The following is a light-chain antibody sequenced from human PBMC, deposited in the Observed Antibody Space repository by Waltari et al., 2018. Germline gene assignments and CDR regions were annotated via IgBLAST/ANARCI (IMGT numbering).Light chain of an antibody. J-gene: IGKJ1*01. CDR3: MQGTHWPQT. CDR1: QSLAYSDGNTY. Sequence: DVLLTQSPVSLPVTRGQPASMSCNSSQSLAYSDGNTYLNWFHQGPGQSPRRLISKVSRRDSGVPERVSGSGSGTDFTLRISRVAAEDVGVYYCMQGTHWPQTFGQGTKVEIK. CDR2: KVS. V-gene: IGKV2-30*01.